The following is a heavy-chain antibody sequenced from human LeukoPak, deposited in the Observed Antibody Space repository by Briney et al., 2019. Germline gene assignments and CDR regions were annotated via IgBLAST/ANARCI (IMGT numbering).Heavy chain of an antibody. Sequence: KSSETLSLTCTVSGGSISSYYWSWIRQPPGKGLEWIGYIYYSGSTNYNPSLKSRVTISADTSKNQFSLKLNSLTTADTAVYYCTRGAGWLIDYWGQGILVTASS. CDR3: TRGAGWLIDY. D-gene: IGHD3-16*01. CDR1: GGSISSYY. J-gene: IGHJ4*02. CDR2: IYYSGST. V-gene: IGHV4-59*01.